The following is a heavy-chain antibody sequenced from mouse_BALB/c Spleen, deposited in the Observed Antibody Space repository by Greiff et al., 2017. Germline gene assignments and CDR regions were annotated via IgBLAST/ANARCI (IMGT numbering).Heavy chain of an antibody. D-gene: IGHD2-1*01. J-gene: IGHJ4*01. CDR1: GFSLTSYG. V-gene: IGHV2-9*02. CDR2: IWAGGST. CDR3: ARDGIYYGNFPYAMDY. Sequence: VMLVESGPGLVAPSQSLSITCTVSGFSLTSYGVHWVRQPPGKGLEWLGVIWAGGSTNYNSALMSRLSISKDNSKSQVFLKMNSLQTDDTAMYYCARDGIYYGNFPYAMDYWGQGTSVTVSS.